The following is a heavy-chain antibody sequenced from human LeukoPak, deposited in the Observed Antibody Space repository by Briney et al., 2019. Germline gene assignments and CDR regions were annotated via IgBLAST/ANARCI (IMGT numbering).Heavy chain of an antibody. CDR1: VYTFTSYG. J-gene: IGHJ4*02. CDR2: ISAYNVNT. Sequence: ASVKVSCTASVYTFTSYGISWVRQAPGQGLGWLGWISAYNVNTNYAQKLQGRVTITTDTSTRTAYMELRSLRSDDTAVYYCARGYYYYYILSGHDYWGQGTLVTVSS. V-gene: IGHV1-18*01. CDR3: ARGYYYYYILSGHDY. D-gene: IGHD3-9*01.